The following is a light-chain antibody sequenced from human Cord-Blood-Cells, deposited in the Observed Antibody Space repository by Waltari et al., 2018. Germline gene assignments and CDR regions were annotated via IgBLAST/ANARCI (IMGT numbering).Light chain of an antibody. CDR3: CSYAGSYTV. Sequence: QSALTQPPSVSGSPGHSVTISCPGTSIDVGGSNYVSWYQQHPGKAPKLMLYDVSKRHSGVPDRFSGSKSGNTASLTISGLQAEDEADYYCCSYAGSYTVFGGGTKLTVL. V-gene: IGLV2-11*01. J-gene: IGLJ3*02. CDR2: DVS. CDR1: SIDVGGSNY.